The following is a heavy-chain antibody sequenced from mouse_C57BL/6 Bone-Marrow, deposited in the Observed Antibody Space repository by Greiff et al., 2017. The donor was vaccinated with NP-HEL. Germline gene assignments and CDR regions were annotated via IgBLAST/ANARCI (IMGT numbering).Heavy chain of an antibody. V-gene: IGHV3-6*01. J-gene: IGHJ3*01. Sequence: EVKLQESGPGLVKPSQSLSLTCSVTGYSITSGYYWNWIRQFPGNKLEWMGYISYDGSNNYNPSLKNRISITRDTSKNQFFLKLNSVTTEDTATYYCARVSSSGYAWFAYWGQGTLVTVSA. CDR1: GYSITSGYY. CDR2: ISYDGSN. D-gene: IGHD3-2*02. CDR3: ARVSSSGYAWFAY.